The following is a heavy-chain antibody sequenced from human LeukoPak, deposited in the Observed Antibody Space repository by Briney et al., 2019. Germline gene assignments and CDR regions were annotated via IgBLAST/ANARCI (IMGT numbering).Heavy chain of an antibody. J-gene: IGHJ4*02. D-gene: IGHD5-18*01. Sequence: GGSLRLSCADSVFTVSSNYMSSVPQAPGKGLEWVSVIYSAGATFYADSVKGRFTISRDNSKNTLYLQMNSMRAEDTAVYYCARDRAYTYGYSYYFDDWGQGTLVTVSS. CDR3: ARDRAYTYGYSYYFDD. CDR1: VFTVSSNY. V-gene: IGHV3-66*01. CDR2: IYSAGAT.